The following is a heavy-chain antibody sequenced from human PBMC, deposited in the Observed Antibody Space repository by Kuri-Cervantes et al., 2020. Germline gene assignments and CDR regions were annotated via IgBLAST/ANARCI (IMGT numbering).Heavy chain of an antibody. CDR1: GGSVSSGSYY. D-gene: IGHD3-16*02. V-gene: IGHV4-61*01. Sequence: SETLSLTCTVSGGSVSSGSYYWSWIRQPPGKGLEWIGYIYYISSANYNPSLKSRGHISVDRSKNQISLKLTSVTTADTAVYYCARDRYMDVWGKGTMVTVSS. CDR2: IYYISSA. CDR3: ARDRYMDV. J-gene: IGHJ6*04.